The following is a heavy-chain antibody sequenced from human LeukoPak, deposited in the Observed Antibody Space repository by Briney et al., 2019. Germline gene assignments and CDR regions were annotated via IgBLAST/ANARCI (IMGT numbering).Heavy chain of an antibody. CDR3: ARGKIISGYDYGFDY. CDR2: INHSGST. J-gene: IGHJ4*02. Sequence: PGGSLRLSCAASGFTFSSYSMNWVRQAPGKGLEWIGEINHSGSTNYNPSLKSRVTISVDTSKNQFSLKLSSVTAADTAVYYCARGKIISGYDYGFDYWGQGTLVTVSS. CDR1: GFTFSSYS. D-gene: IGHD5-12*01. V-gene: IGHV4-34*01.